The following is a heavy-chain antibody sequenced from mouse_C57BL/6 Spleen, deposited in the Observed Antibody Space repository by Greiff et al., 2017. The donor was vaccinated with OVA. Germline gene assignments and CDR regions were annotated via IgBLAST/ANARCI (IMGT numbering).Heavy chain of an antibody. D-gene: IGHD2-5*01. V-gene: IGHV1-7*01. Sequence: VQRVESGAELAKPGASVKLSCKASGYTFTSYWMHWVKQRPGQGLEWIGYINPSSGYTKYNQKFKDKATLTADKSSSTAYMQLSSLTYEDSAVYYCARWNYSNYWFAYWGQGTLVTVSA. CDR2: INPSSGYT. J-gene: IGHJ3*01. CDR1: GYTFTSYW. CDR3: ARWNYSNYWFAY.